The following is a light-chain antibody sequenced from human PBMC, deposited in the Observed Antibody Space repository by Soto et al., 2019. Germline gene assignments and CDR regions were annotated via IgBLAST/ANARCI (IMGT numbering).Light chain of an antibody. CDR1: QGISGW. CDR3: QQANSFPWT. CDR2: GTS. V-gene: IGKV1-12*01. Sequence: DIQMTQSPSSVSASVGDRVTITCRASQGISGWLAWYQQKAGKAPKLLIFGTSTLQGGVPSRFSGSRSGTDFTLTISSPQPEDFATYYCQQANSFPWTFGQGTKVEIK. J-gene: IGKJ1*01.